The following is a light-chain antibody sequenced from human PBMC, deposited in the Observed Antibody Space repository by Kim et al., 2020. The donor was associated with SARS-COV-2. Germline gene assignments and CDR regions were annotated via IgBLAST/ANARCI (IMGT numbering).Light chain of an antibody. Sequence: SSELTQDPAVSVALGQTVRITCQGDSLRSYYASWYQQKPGQAPVLVIYGKNNRPSGIPDRFSGSSSGNTASLTITGAQAEDEADYYCNSRDISGNHRFGG. CDR1: SLRSYY. J-gene: IGLJ2*01. CDR2: GKN. CDR3: NSRDISGNHR. V-gene: IGLV3-19*01.